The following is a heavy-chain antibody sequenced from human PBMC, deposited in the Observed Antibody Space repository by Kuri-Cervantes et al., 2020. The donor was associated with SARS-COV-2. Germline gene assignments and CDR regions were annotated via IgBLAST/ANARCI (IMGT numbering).Heavy chain of an antibody. CDR2: IIPIFGTA. J-gene: IGHJ5*02. D-gene: IGHD3-10*01. CDR3: ATAPGLPSGSINWFDP. CDR1: GGTFSSYT. Sequence: SVKVSCKASGGTFSSYTISWVRQAPGQGLEWMGGIIPIFGTANYAQKFQGRVTITADKSTSTAYMELSGLRSEDTAVYYCATAPGLPSGSINWFDPWGQGTLVTVSS. V-gene: IGHV1-69*06.